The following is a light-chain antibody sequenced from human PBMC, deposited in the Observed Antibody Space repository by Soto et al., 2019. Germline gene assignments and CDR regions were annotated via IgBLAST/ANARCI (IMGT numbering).Light chain of an antibody. CDR1: QDISNY. J-gene: IGKJ2*01. V-gene: IGKV1-33*01. Sequence: DIQMTQSPSSLSASVGDRVTITCQASQDISNYLNRYQQKPGKAPTLLIYDASNLETGVPSRFSGSGSGTNFTFTSSSLQPEDIATYYSQNYDNHPTFGQGTKLEIK. CDR3: QNYDNHPT. CDR2: DAS.